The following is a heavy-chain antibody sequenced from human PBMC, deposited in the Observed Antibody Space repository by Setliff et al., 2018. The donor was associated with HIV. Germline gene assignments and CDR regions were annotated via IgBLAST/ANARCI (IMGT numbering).Heavy chain of an antibody. CDR3: ARGPPIVVVPAALLTFDY. CDR2: IYASGSP. V-gene: IGHV4-31*03. Sequence: PSETLSLTCTVSGGSMNSGGYYWTWIRQHPGKGLEWIGYIYASGSPDYNPSLESRVTISSDTSKNQFSLKLKSVTGADTAVYYCARGPPIVVVPAALLTFDYWGQGTLVTVSS. J-gene: IGHJ4*02. CDR1: GGSMNSGGYY. D-gene: IGHD2-2*01.